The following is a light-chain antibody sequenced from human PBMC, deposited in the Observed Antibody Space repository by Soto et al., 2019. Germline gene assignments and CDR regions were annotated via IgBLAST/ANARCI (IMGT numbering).Light chain of an antibody. J-gene: IGLJ1*01. V-gene: IGLV2-11*01. Sequence: QSALTQPRSVSGSPGQSVTISCTGTSSDVGGYNYVSWYQQHPCKAPKLMIYDVSKRPSGLPDRFSDSKSGNTASLSVSGLLDEDEADDYRCSYAGPYYVFGTGTNVTVL. CDR3: CSYAGPYYV. CDR2: DVS. CDR1: SSDVGGYNY.